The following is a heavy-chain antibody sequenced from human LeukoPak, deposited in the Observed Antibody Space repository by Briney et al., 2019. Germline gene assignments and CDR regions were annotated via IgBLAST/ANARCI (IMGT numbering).Heavy chain of an antibody. CDR2: IYTSGST. D-gene: IGHD6-19*01. J-gene: IGHJ4*02. CDR3: ARDRIDIAVAGTWSSYYFDY. Sequence: SQTLSLTCTVSGGSISSGSYYWSWIRQPAGKGLEWIGRIYTSGSTNYNPSLKSRVTISVDTSKNQFSLKLSSVTAADTAVYYCARDRIDIAVAGTWSSYYFDYWGQGTLVTVSS. V-gene: IGHV4-61*02. CDR1: GGSISSGSYY.